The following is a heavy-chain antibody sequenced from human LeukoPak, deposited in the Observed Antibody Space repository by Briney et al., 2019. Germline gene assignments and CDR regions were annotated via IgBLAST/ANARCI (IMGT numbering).Heavy chain of an antibody. CDR2: ISSSGSTI. CDR3: ARIRGTAAFDI. D-gene: IGHD3-3*01. Sequence: GGSLRLSCAASGFTFSSYAMSWIRQAPGKGLEWVSYISSSGSTIYYADSVKGRFTISRDNAKNSLYLQMNSLRAEDTAVYYCARIRGTAAFDIWGQGTMVTVSS. J-gene: IGHJ3*02. V-gene: IGHV3-11*04. CDR1: GFTFSSYA.